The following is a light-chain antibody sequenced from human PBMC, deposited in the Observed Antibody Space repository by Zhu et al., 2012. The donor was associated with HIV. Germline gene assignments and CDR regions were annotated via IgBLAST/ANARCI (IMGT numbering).Light chain of an antibody. CDR2: GAS. CDR3: QQYDSSPHT. J-gene: IGKJ2*01. V-gene: IGKV3-20*01. CDR1: QSITSTY. Sequence: EIVLTQSPGTLSLSPGERATLSCRASQSITSTYLAWYQQKPGQAPRLLIYGASSRATGIPDRFSGSGSGTDFTLTISRLDPEDFAVYCCQQYDSSPHTFGHGTKLEIK.